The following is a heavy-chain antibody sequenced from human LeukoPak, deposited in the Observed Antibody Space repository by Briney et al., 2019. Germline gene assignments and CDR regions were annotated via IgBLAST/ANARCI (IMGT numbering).Heavy chain of an antibody. D-gene: IGHD3-3*01. CDR2: IYHSGST. CDR1: GGSISSGGYS. V-gene: IGHV4-30-2*01. CDR3: ARGSVRGVKYYYYGMAV. J-gene: IGHJ6*02. Sequence: PSQTLSLTCAVSGGSISSGGYSWSWIRQPPGKGLEWIGYIYHSGSTYYNPSLKSRVTISVDRSKNQFSLKLSSVTAADTAVYYCARGSVRGVKYYYYGMAVWGQGTTVTVSS.